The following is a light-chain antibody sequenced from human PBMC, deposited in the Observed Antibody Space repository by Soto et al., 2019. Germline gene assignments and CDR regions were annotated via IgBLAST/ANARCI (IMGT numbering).Light chain of an antibody. V-gene: IGKV3-20*01. CDR2: GAS. CDR1: QSVSNNY. J-gene: IGKJ4*01. CDR3: QQYSSSLGVT. Sequence: EIVLTQSPGTLSLSPGERATLSCRTSQSVSNNYLAWYQQKPGQAPRLLIYGASSRATGIPDRFSGSGSGTDFTLSISRLEPEDFAVYYCQQYSSSLGVTFGGGTKVDIK.